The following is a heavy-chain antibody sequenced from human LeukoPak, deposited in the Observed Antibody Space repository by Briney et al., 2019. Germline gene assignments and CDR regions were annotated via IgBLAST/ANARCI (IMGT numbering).Heavy chain of an antibody. J-gene: IGHJ3*02. D-gene: IGHD3-10*01. CDR1: GFTFSSYA. Sequence: PGGSLRLSCAASGFTFSSYAMSWVRQAPGKGLEWVSAISGSGGSTYYAASVTGRFTISRDNSKSTLYLQMNSLRAEDTAVYYCAKGMEYYYGSGSSPDIWGQGTMVTVSS. V-gene: IGHV3-23*01. CDR2: ISGSGGST. CDR3: AKGMEYYYGSGSSPDI.